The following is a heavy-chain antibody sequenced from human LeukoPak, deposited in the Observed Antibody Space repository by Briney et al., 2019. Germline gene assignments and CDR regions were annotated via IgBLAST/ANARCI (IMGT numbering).Heavy chain of an antibody. CDR2: IYYSGST. CDR3: ARASGSAAGTSHLGIAAFDI. V-gene: IGHV4-59*01. Sequence: SETLSLTCTVSGGSISSYYWSWIRQPPGKGLEWIGYIYYSGSTNYNPSLKSRVTISVDTSKNQFSLKLSSVTAADTAVYYCARASGSAAGTSHLGIAAFDIWGQGTMVTVSS. D-gene: IGHD6-13*01. CDR1: GGSISSYY. J-gene: IGHJ3*02.